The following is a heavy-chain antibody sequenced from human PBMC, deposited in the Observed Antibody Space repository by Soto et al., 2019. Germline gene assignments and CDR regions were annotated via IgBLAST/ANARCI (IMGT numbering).Heavy chain of an antibody. V-gene: IGHV1-18*01. D-gene: IGHD6-19*01. Sequence: QVQLVQSGAEVKKPGASVKVSCKASGYIFNNYAISWVRQAPGQGLEWMGWMNVYNGHTKYAQKVQGRLTMTTDTSTSTDYMELRNLRSDDTAVYYCARDLSSGWFDHWGQGTLVTVSS. CDR1: GYIFNNYA. CDR2: MNVYNGHT. J-gene: IGHJ5*02. CDR3: ARDLSSGWFDH.